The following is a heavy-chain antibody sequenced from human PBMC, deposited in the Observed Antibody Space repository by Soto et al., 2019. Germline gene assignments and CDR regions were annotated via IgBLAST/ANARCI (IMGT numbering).Heavy chain of an antibody. Sequence: GGSLRLSCTASGFTFGDYAMSWFRQAPGKGLEWVGFIRSKAYGGTTEYAASVKGRFTISRDDSKSIAYLQMNSLKTEDTAVYYCTRGDYDSPYYMDVWGKGTTVTVSS. CDR1: GFTFGDYA. CDR3: TRGDYDSPYYMDV. D-gene: IGHD4-17*01. CDR2: IRSKAYGGTT. J-gene: IGHJ6*03. V-gene: IGHV3-49*03.